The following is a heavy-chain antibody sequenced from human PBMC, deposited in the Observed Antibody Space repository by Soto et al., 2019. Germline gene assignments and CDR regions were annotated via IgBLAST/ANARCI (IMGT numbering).Heavy chain of an antibody. Sequence: QVQLVQSGAEVKKPGDSVRVSCKASGYTFTSYGIGWVRQAPGQGLEWMGWISANNGNTKYAQKVQGRVTMTTDASTSTAHMELRSLRSDDAAVYYCARDGYFDHWGQGTLVTVSS. CDR2: ISANNGNT. CDR1: GYTFTSYG. CDR3: ARDGYFDH. J-gene: IGHJ4*02. V-gene: IGHV1-18*01.